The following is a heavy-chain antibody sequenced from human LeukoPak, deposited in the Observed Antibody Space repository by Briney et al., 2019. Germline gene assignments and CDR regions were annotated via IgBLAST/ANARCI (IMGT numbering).Heavy chain of an antibody. D-gene: IGHD3-16*01. Sequence: APVKVPCKASGYTFSTYDIHWVRQAPGQGLEWMAIINPSVGGTSFAPQFQGRVTMTRDTSTSTVYMELSSLISEDTAVYYCASRLITAGADHWGQGTLVTVAS. V-gene: IGHV1-46*01. CDR2: INPSVGGT. CDR1: GYTFSTYD. CDR3: ASRLITAGADH. J-gene: IGHJ5*02.